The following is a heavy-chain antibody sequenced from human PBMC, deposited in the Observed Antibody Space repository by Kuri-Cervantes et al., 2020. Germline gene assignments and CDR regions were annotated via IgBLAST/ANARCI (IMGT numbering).Heavy chain of an antibody. D-gene: IGHD2-2*01. Sequence: GESLKISCAASGFTFSSYWMSWVRQAPGKGLEWVANIKQDGSEKYYVDSVKGRFTISRDNAKNSLYLQMNSLRAEDTAVYYCARDLFWGVRSAAIDYWGQGTLVTVSS. CDR1: GFTFSSYW. CDR3: ARDLFWGVRSAAIDY. J-gene: IGHJ4*02. CDR2: IKQDGSEK. V-gene: IGHV3-7*01.